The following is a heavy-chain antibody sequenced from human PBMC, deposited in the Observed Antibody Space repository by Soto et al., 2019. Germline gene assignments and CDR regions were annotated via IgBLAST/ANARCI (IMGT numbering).Heavy chain of an antibody. CDR2: IYYSGST. D-gene: IGHD6-13*01. CDR1: GGSISSYY. CDR3: ASFPGIAAAGPYYYYYYGMDV. Sequence: PSETLSLTCTVSGGSISSYYWSWIRQPPGKGLEWIGYIYYSGSTNYNPSLKSRVTMSVDTSKNQFSLKLSSVTAADTAVYYCASFPGIAAAGPYYYYYYGMDVWGQGTTVTVSS. V-gene: IGHV4-59*08. J-gene: IGHJ6*02.